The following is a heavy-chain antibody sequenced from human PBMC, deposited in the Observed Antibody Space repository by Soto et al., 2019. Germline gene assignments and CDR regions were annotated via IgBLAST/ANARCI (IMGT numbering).Heavy chain of an antibody. Sequence: ASVKVSCKASGYTFTSYYMHWVLQAPGQGLEWMGIINPSGGSTSYAQKFQGRVTMTRDTSTSTVYMELSSLRPEDTALYFCAKDSGSYYAPLDYWGQGTLVTVSS. V-gene: IGHV1-46*01. CDR1: GYTFTSYY. D-gene: IGHD1-26*01. CDR2: INPSGGST. J-gene: IGHJ4*02. CDR3: AKDSGSYYAPLDY.